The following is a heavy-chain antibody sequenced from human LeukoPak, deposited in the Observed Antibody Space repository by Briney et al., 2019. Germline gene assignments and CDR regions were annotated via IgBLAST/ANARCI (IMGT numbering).Heavy chain of an antibody. CDR1: GGSFSSSSYY. V-gene: IGHV4-39*07. J-gene: IGHJ6*03. CDR2: IYYSGST. CDR3: WYSSSSGYYMDV. Sequence: PSETLSLTCTVSGGSFSSSSYYWGWIRQPPGKGLEWIGSIYYSGSTYYNPSLKCRVTISVDTSKNQFSLKLSSVTAADTAVYYCWYSSSSGYYMDVWGKGTTVTVSS. D-gene: IGHD6-6*01.